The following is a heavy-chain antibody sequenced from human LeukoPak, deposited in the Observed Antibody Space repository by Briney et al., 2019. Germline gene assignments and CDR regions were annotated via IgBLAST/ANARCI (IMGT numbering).Heavy chain of an antibody. Sequence: ASVKVSCKASGYTFTSYGISWVRQAPGQGLEWMGGIIPIFGTANYAQKFQGRVTITADESTSTAYMELSSLRSEDTAVYYCARETTSTSGSYNSNWFDPWGQGTLVTVSS. CDR3: ARETTSTSGSYNSNWFDP. D-gene: IGHD1-26*01. V-gene: IGHV1-69*13. J-gene: IGHJ5*02. CDR1: GYTFTSYG. CDR2: IIPIFGTA.